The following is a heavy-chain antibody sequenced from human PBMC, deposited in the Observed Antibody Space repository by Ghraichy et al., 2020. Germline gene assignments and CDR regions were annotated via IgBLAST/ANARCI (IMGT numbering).Heavy chain of an antibody. D-gene: IGHD3-10*01. CDR3: AGGSGKTPGY. CDR2: MYYSGTT. J-gene: IGHJ4*02. V-gene: IGHV4-59*08. Sequence: SETLSLTCTVSGGSISRYYWSWIRQTQGRGLEWIGYMYYSGTTNYNPSLKSRVTISVDTSKNQFSLKLSSVTAADTAVYYCAGGSGKTPGYWGQGTLVTVSS. CDR1: GGSISRYY.